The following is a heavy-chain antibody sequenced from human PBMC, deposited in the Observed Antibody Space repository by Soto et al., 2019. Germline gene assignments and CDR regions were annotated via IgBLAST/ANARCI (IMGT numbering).Heavy chain of an antibody. V-gene: IGHV3-30-3*01. CDR2: ISYDGSNK. CDR1: GFTFSSYA. Sequence: QVQLVESGGGVVQPGRSLRLSCAASGFTFSSYAMHWVRQAPGKGLEWVAVISYDGSNKYYADSVKGRFTISRDNSKNTLYLQMNSLRAQDTAVYYCAREYDFWSGSCDYWGQGTLVTVSS. CDR3: AREYDFWSGSCDY. J-gene: IGHJ4*01. D-gene: IGHD3-3*01.